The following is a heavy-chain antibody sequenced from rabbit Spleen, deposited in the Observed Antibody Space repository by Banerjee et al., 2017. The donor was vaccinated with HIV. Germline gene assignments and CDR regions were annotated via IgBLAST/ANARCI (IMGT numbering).Heavy chain of an antibody. CDR3: ARSAGLTASGYMFL. CDR1: GFSFSSSDY. J-gene: IGHJ6*01. D-gene: IGHD7-1*01. Sequence: QSLEESGGGLVQPEGSLTLTCKASGFSFSSSDYICWVRQAPGKGLEWISCIAGSSSAFTYSATWATGRFTISKTSSTTVTLQMTSLTPADTATYLCARSAGLTASGYMFLWGPGTLVTVS. V-gene: IGHV1S40*01. CDR2: IAGSSSAFT.